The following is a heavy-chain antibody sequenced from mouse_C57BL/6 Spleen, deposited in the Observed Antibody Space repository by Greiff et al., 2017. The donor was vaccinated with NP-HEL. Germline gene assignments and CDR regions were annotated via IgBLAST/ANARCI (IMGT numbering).Heavy chain of an antibody. J-gene: IGHJ1*03. CDR3: ALYYYGSSHWYFDV. Sequence: QVHVKQPGAELVKPGASVKLSCKASGYTFTSYWMHWVKQRPGRGLEWIGRIDPNSGGTKYNEKFKSKATLTVDKPSSTAYMQLSSLTSEDSAVYYCALYYYGSSHWYFDVWGTGTTVTVSS. CDR2: IDPNSGGT. D-gene: IGHD1-1*01. V-gene: IGHV1-72*01. CDR1: GYTFTSYW.